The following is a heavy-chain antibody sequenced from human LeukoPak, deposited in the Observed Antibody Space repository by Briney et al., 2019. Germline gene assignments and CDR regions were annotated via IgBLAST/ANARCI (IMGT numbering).Heavy chain of an antibody. Sequence: ASVKVSCKASGYTFTSYDINWVRQATGQGLEWMGWMNPNSGNTGYAQKFQGRVTMARNTSISTAYMELSSLRSEDTAVYYCAREVAAAGTPMSGWGQGTLVTVSS. CDR3: AREVAAAGTPMSG. D-gene: IGHD6-13*01. V-gene: IGHV1-8*01. CDR1: GYTFTSYD. J-gene: IGHJ4*02. CDR2: MNPNSGNT.